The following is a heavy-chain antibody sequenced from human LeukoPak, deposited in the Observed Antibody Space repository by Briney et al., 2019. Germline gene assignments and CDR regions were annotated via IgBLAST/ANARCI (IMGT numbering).Heavy chain of an antibody. J-gene: IGHJ4*02. CDR2: IIPILGIA. V-gene: IGHV1-69*04. CDR1: GGTFSSYT. D-gene: IGHD5-12*01. Sequence: ASVKVSCKASGGTFSSYTISWVRQAPGQGLEWMGRIIPILGIANYAQKFQGRVTVTADKSTSTAYMELSSLRSEDTAVCYCAKDRTNSGFTIDAYWGQGTLVTVSS. CDR3: AKDRTNSGFTIDAY.